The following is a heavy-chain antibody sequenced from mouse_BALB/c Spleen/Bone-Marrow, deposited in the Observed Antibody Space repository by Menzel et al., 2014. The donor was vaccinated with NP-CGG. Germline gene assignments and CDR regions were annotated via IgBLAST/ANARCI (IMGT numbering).Heavy chain of an antibody. CDR3: ASYDYGWYFYV. J-gene: IGHJ1*01. D-gene: IGHD1-1*01. Sequence: VQLQQSGAELVKPGASVKLSCTASGFNIKDTYMHWVKQRPEQGLEWIGRIDPANGNTKYDPKFQGKATITADTSSNTAYLQLSSLTSEDTAVYYCASYDYGWYFYVWGAGTTVTVSS. CDR2: IDPANGNT. CDR1: GFNIKDTY. V-gene: IGHV14-3*02.